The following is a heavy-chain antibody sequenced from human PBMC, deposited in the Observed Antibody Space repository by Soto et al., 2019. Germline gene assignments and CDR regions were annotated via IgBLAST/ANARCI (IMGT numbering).Heavy chain of an antibody. CDR1: GFIFSAYP. CDR2: IRTNGGST. J-gene: IGHJ4*02. CDR3: ARGDDYVPFDY. V-gene: IGHV3-64*01. Sequence: EVQLVESGGGLVQPGGSLRLSCAASGFIFSAYPMHWVRQAPGKGLEYVSAIRTNGGSTYYANSVKGRFTISRDNSKNTLYLQMGRLRAEDMAIYYCARGDDYVPFDYWGQGTVVTVSS. D-gene: IGHD4-17*01.